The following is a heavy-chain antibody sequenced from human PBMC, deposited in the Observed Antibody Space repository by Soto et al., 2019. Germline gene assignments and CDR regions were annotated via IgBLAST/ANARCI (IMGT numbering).Heavy chain of an antibody. CDR2: VNTDSGNT. Sequence: ASVKVSCKTSGYTFNTYAIHWVRQAPGHSPEWMGWVNTDSGNTQYSQNFQGRVTFTRDTSARTAHMDLSSLRPDDTAVYYCTWTVTAEYDHWGQGTLVTVSS. D-gene: IGHD2-21*02. V-gene: IGHV1-3*04. J-gene: IGHJ4*02. CDR1: GYTFNTYA. CDR3: TWTVTAEYDH.